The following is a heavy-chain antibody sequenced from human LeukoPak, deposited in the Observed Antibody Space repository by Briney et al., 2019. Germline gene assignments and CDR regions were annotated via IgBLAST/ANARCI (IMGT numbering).Heavy chain of an antibody. V-gene: IGHV3-11*03. CDR1: GFTLSDYY. D-gene: IGHD5-12*01. CDR2: ISSSSSYT. Sequence: GGSLRLSCAASGFTLSDYYMSWIRQAPGKGLEWVSYISSSSSYTNYADSVKGRFTISRDNAKNSLYLQMNSLRAEDTAVYYCARHSGYDLSFFDYWGQGTLVTVSS. J-gene: IGHJ4*02. CDR3: ARHSGYDLSFFDY.